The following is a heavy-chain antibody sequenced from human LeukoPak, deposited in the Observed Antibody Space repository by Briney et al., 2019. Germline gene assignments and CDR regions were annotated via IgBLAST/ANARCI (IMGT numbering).Heavy chain of an antibody. Sequence: GGSLRLSCAASGFTFSSYAMSWVRQAPGKGLEWVSAISGSGGSTYYADSVKGRFTISRDNAKNSLYLQMNSLRAEDTAVYYCARGATMVRGVIPVYWGQGTLVTVSS. V-gene: IGHV3-23*01. CDR2: ISGSGGST. CDR3: ARGATMVRGVIPVY. CDR1: GFTFSSYA. J-gene: IGHJ4*02. D-gene: IGHD3-10*01.